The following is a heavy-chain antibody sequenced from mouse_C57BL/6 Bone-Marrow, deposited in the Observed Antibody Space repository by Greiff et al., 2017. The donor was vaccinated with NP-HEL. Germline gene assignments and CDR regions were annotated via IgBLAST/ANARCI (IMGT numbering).Heavy chain of an antibody. CDR3: ARYYGSSHLYYFDY. CDR2: IYPRSGNT. V-gene: IGHV1-81*01. Sequence: VKVVESGAELARPGASVKLSCKASGYTFTSYGISWVKQRTGQGLEWIGEIYPRSGNTYYNEKFKGKATLTADKSSSTAYMELRSLTSEDSAVYFCARYYGSSHLYYFDYWGQGTTLTVSS. D-gene: IGHD1-1*01. CDR1: GYTFTSYG. J-gene: IGHJ2*01.